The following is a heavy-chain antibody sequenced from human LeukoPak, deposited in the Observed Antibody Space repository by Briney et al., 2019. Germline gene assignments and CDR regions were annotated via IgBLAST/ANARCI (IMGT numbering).Heavy chain of an antibody. CDR2: IIPIFGTA. CDR1: GYTFTSYD. D-gene: IGHD2-15*01. V-gene: IGHV1-69*13. J-gene: IGHJ6*03. Sequence: SVKVSCKASGYTFTSYDINWVRQAPGQGLEWMGGIIPIFGTANYAQKFQGRVTITADESTSTAYMELSSLRSEDTAVYYCARVRGYCSGGSCLPYYYYYYMDVWGKGTTVTISS. CDR3: ARVRGYCSGGSCLPYYYYYYMDV.